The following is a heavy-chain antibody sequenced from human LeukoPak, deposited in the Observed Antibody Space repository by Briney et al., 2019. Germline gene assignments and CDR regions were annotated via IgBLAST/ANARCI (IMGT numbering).Heavy chain of an antibody. CDR3: AKGDPSHLSPIDY. V-gene: IGHV3-23*01. D-gene: IGHD3-16*02. Sequence: GGSLRLSCAASGFTFSNYAMSWVRQAPGKGLEWVSAFSGSGGSTYYADSVKGRFTISRDNSKNTLYLQMYSLRVEDTAVYYCAKGDPSHLSPIDYWGQGTLVTVSS. CDR1: GFTFSNYA. J-gene: IGHJ4*02. CDR2: FSGSGGST.